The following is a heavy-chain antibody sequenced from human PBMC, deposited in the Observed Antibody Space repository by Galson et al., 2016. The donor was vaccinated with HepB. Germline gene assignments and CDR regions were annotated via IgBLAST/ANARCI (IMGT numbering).Heavy chain of an antibody. CDR3: ARPLTTVTTSFDY. V-gene: IGHV5-51*01. CDR1: GFNFTNYW. Sequence: QSGAEVKEPGESLKISCEGSGFNFTNYWIVWVRQMPGKGLEWMGIIYPGDSQTTYSPSFRGQVTISADKSTNTAYVQWSSLKASDTAIYYCARPLTTVTTSFDYWGQGTLVTVSS. D-gene: IGHD4-11*01. CDR2: IYPGDSQT. J-gene: IGHJ4*02.